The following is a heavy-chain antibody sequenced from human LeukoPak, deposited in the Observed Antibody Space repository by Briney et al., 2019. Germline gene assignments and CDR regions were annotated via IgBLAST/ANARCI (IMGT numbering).Heavy chain of an antibody. CDR2: IYSIGST. V-gene: IGHV4-39*01. J-gene: IGHJ5*02. CDR3: ARHYGP. D-gene: IGHD4-17*01. CDR1: RGSISSSYYY. Sequence: SEALSLTRTVCRGSISSSYYYWGWLRQPPGKGLAGIESIYSIGSTYYNPSLKSRVTISVDTSKNQCSLTLTSVAAADTAGYYCARHYGPWGQGTLVTVSS.